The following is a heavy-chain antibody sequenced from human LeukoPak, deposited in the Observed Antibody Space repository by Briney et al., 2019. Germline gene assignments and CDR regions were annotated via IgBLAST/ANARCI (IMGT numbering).Heavy chain of an antibody. J-gene: IGHJ4*02. CDR3: ARDAPPPFWSGYFDY. CDR2: ISSSSSYI. Sequence: PGGSLRLSCAASGVTFSSYSMNWVRQAPGKGLEWVSSISSSSSYIYYADSVKGRFTISRDNAKNSLYLQMNSLRAEDTAVYYCARDAPPPFWSGYFDYWGQGTLVTVSS. CDR1: GVTFSSYS. D-gene: IGHD3-3*01. V-gene: IGHV3-21*01.